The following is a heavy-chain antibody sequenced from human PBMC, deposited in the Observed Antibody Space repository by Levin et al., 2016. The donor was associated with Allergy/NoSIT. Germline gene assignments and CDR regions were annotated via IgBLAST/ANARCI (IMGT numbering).Heavy chain of an antibody. D-gene: IGHD3-10*01. J-gene: IGHJ5*02. Sequence: WIRQPPGKGLEWVSVIYSGGNTYYADSVKGRLTISRDNSKNTVYLQMNSLRAEDTAVYYCARGRAVNGIGWFDPWGQGTLVTVSS. CDR3: ARGRAVNGIGWFDP. V-gene: IGHV3-53*01. CDR2: IYSGGNT.